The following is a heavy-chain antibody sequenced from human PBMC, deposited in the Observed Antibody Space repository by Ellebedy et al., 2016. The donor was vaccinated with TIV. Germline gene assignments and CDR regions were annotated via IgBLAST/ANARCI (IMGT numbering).Heavy chain of an antibody. CDR3: ARDRAVGTMDAFDI. CDR1: GFTFSSYA. D-gene: IGHD6-19*01. CDR2: IKRDGSEK. J-gene: IGHJ3*02. Sequence: PGGSLRLSCAASGFTFSSYAMSWVRQAPGKGLEWVANIKRDGSEKYYVDSVKGRFTISRDNTNNSLYLQMNSLRAEDTAVYYCARDRAVGTMDAFDIWGQGTMVTVSS. V-gene: IGHV3-7*04.